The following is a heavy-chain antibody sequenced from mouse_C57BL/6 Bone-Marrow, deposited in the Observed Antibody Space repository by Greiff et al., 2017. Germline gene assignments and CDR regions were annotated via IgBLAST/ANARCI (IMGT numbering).Heavy chain of an antibody. CDR2: IDPENGDT. D-gene: IGHD1-1*01. J-gene: IGHJ2*01. CDR3: TTGLRSYFDY. V-gene: IGHV14-4*01. Sequence: VQLQQSGAELVRPGASVKLSCTASGFNIKDDYMHWVKQRPEQGLEWIGWIDPENGDTEYASKFQGKATITADTSSSTAYLQLGSLASEDTAVYYWTTGLRSYFDYWGQGTTLTVSS. CDR1: GFNIKDDY.